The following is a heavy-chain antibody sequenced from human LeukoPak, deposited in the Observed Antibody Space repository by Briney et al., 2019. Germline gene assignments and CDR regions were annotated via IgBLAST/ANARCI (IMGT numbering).Heavy chain of an antibody. Sequence: GGSLRLSCAASGFTFSNYHMNWVRQAPGKGLEWTSYITTSSSTIFYADSVKGRFAISRDNAKNSLYLQMNSLRAEDTAVYYCARVWQDYSNVDYWGQGTLVTVSS. CDR1: GFTFSNYH. D-gene: IGHD4-11*01. CDR3: ARVWQDYSNVDY. J-gene: IGHJ4*02. CDR2: ITTSSSTI. V-gene: IGHV3-48*01.